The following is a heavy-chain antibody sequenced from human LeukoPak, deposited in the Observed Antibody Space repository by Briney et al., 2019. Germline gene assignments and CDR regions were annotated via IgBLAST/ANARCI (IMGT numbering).Heavy chain of an antibody. CDR3: ASKFPHCSGGSCAL. Sequence: GGSLRLSCAASGLTFSSHWMSWVRQAPGQGLEWVANISPDGDRENYVDSVKGRFSISRDNAKNSLFLQMHSLSAEDTAVYYCASKFPHCSGGSCALGGQGTLVTVSS. CDR2: ISPDGDRE. J-gene: IGHJ4*02. V-gene: IGHV3-7*01. CDR1: GLTFSSHW. D-gene: IGHD2-15*01.